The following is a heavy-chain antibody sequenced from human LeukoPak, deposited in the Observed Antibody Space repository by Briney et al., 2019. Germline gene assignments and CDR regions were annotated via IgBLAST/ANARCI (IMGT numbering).Heavy chain of an antibody. Sequence: PGGSLRLSCATSGFTFSSYGMHWVRQAPGKGLEWVAVIWYDGSNKYYADSVKGRFTISRDNSKNTLDLQMNSLRAEDTAVYYCARDSARWFDLWGQGTLVTVSS. J-gene: IGHJ5*02. CDR2: IWYDGSNK. D-gene: IGHD3-10*01. CDR1: GFTFSSYG. V-gene: IGHV3-33*01. CDR3: ARDSARWFDL.